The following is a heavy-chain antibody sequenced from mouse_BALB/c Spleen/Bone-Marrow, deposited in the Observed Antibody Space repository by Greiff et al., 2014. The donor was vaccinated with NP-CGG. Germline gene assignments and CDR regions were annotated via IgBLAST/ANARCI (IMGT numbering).Heavy chain of an antibody. CDR2: ISSGGSYT. D-gene: IGHD1-1*01. J-gene: IGHJ4*01. CDR3: TRDPFYYGSSYAMDY. V-gene: IGHV5-6-4*01. Sequence: DVQLVESGGGLVKPGGSLKLSCAASGFTLSSYTMSWVRQTPEKRLEWVATISSGGSYTYYPDSVKGRFTISRDNPKNTLYLQMSSLKSEDTAMYYCTRDPFYYGSSYAMDYWGQGTSVTVSS. CDR1: GFTLSSYT.